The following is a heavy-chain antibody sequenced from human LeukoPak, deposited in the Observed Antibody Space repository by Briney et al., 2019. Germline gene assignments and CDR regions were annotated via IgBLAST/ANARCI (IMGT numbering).Heavy chain of an antibody. CDR2: ISTSSSAI. J-gene: IGHJ4*02. D-gene: IGHD6-13*01. V-gene: IGHV3-48*02. CDR1: GFTFSKYS. Sequence: GGSLRLSCAASGFTFSKYSMNWVRQAPGQGLEWVSYISTSSSAIYYADSVKGRFTISRDNAKNSLSLQMTSLRDEDTAVYYCARDSSAGRSPFDYWGQGTLVTDSS. CDR3: ARDSSAGRSPFDY.